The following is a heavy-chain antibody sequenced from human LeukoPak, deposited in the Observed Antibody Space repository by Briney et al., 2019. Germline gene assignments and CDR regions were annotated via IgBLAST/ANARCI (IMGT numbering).Heavy chain of an antibody. CDR2: ISAYNGNT. CDR3: AREGGSSPKYYYGMDV. V-gene: IGHV1-18*01. CDR1: GYTFTSYG. Sequence: ASVKVSCKASGYTFTSYGISWVRQAPGQGLEWMGWISAYNGNTNYAQKLQGRATMTTDTSTSTAYMELRSLRSDDTAVYYCAREGGSSPKYYYGMDVWGQGTTVTVSS. J-gene: IGHJ6*02.